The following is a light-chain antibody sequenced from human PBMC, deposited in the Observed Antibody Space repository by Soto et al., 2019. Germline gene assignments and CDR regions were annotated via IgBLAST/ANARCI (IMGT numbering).Light chain of an antibody. J-gene: IGLJ3*02. CDR3: ISYTTSNTWV. V-gene: IGLV2-14*01. Sequence: QSALTQPASVSGSPGQSITISCTGTSSDVGVYNYISWFQQHPGKAPKLMIYNVSNRPSGVSNRSSGSKSANTASLTISGLQAEDEADYHCISYTTSNTWVFGGGTKVTVL. CDR1: SSDVGVYNY. CDR2: NVS.